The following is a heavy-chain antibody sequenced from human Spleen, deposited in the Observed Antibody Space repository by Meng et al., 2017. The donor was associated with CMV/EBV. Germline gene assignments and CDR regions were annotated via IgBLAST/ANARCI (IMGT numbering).Heavy chain of an antibody. CDR3: ARGRGYSGYDSVAYDY. CDR2: INHSGST. D-gene: IGHD5-12*01. V-gene: IGHV4-34*01. Sequence: YGGSFSGYYWSWIRQPPGKGLEWIGGINHSGSTNYNPSLKSRVTISVDTSKNQFSLKLSSVTAADTAVYYCARGRGYSGYDSVAYDYWGQGTLVTVSS. J-gene: IGHJ4*02. CDR1: GGSFSGYY.